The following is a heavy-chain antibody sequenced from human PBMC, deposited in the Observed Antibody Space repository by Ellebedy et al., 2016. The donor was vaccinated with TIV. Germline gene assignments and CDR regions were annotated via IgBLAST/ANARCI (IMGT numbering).Heavy chain of an antibody. CDR2: IDQNGGEK. D-gene: IGHD1-14*01. CDR1: GFTFSHYY. J-gene: IGHJ3*02. Sequence: GESLKIPCAASGFTFSHYYMTWVRQAPGKGLEWVANIDQNGGEKSYVDSVKGRFTISRDNAKNSLFLQMNSLRVEDTAVYYCARETPNRAFDIWGQGAMVTVSS. V-gene: IGHV3-7*01. CDR3: ARETPNRAFDI.